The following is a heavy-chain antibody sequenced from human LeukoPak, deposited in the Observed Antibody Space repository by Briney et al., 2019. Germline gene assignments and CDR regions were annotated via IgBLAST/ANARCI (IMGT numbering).Heavy chain of an antibody. D-gene: IGHD3-10*01. V-gene: IGHV1-46*01. CDR3: AKDLGFGGAFDI. CDR2: INPSGGST. CDR1: GYTFTSYY. J-gene: IGHJ3*02. Sequence: ASVKVSCKASGYTFTSYYMHWVRQAPGQGLEWMGIINPSGGSTSYAQKFQGRVTMTRDTSTSTVYMELSSLRAEDTAVYYCAKDLGFGGAFDIWGQGTMVTVSS.